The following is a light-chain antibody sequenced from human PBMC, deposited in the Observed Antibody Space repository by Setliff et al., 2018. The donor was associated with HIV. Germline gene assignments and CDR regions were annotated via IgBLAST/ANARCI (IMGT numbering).Light chain of an antibody. CDR3: QSYGSSLSGYV. J-gene: IGLJ1*01. CDR2: GNN. V-gene: IGLV1-40*01. CDR1: SSNIGAGYD. Sequence: QSVLTQPPSVSGAPGQRVTISCTGSSSNIGAGYDVHWYQQLPGTAPKVLIYGNNNRPSGVPDRFSGSKSGTSASLAIPGLQAEDEADYYCQSYGSSLSGYVFGTGTKVTVL.